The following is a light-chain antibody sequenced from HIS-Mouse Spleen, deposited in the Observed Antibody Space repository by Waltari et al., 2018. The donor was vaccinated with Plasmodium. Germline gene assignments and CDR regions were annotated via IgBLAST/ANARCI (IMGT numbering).Light chain of an antibody. J-gene: IGLJ3*02. CDR3: CSYAGSYTWV. Sequence: QSALTQPRSVSGSPGPSVTISCTGTSRAVGGYTYVSWYQQNPGKAPKLMIYDVSKRPSGVPDRFSGSKSGNTASLTISGLQAEDEADYYCCSYAGSYTWVFGGGTKLTVL. CDR2: DVS. V-gene: IGLV2-11*01. CDR1: SRAVGGYTY.